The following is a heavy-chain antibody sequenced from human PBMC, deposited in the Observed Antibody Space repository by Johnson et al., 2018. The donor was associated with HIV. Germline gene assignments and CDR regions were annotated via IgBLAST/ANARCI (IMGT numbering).Heavy chain of an antibody. Sequence: VQLVESGGGLIQPGGSLRLSCAASGFTVSSNYISWVRQAPGKGLEWVSVIYSGGSTYYADSVKGRFTISRDNSNNTLYLQMNSLRAEDTAVYYCASVPMIVVLDGAFDIWGQGTMVTVSS. CDR2: IYSGGST. CDR1: GFTVSSNY. D-gene: IGHD3-22*01. CDR3: ASVPMIVVLDGAFDI. J-gene: IGHJ3*02. V-gene: IGHV3-66*01.